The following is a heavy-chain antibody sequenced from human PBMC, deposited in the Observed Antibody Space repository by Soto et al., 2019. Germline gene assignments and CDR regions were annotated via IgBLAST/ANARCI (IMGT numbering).Heavy chain of an antibody. V-gene: IGHV5-51*01. Sequence: GESLKISCKGSGYSFSNYWIGWVRQMPGKGLEWMGLIYPGDSDTRYSPSFQGQVTISADKSISTANLQWSSLKASDTAMYYCARETGKPYSSSWNTFDYWGQGTLVTVSS. CDR2: IYPGDSDT. J-gene: IGHJ4*02. CDR3: ARETGKPYSSSWNTFDY. CDR1: GYSFSNYW. D-gene: IGHD6-13*01.